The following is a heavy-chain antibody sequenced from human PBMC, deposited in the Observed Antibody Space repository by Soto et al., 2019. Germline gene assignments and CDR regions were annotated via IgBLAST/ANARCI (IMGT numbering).Heavy chain of an antibody. J-gene: IGHJ6*03. V-gene: IGHV3-15*01. CDR2: IKSKTDGGTT. CDR3: TTDGKFCSSTSCPTSDYYYYMDV. D-gene: IGHD2-2*01. CDR1: GFTFSNAW. Sequence: EVQLVESGGGLVKPGGSLRLSCAASGFTFSNAWMSWVRQAPGKGLEWVGRIKSKTDGGTTDYAAPVKGRFTISRDDSKNTLYLQMNSLKTEDTAVYYCTTDGKFCSSTSCPTSDYYYYMDVWGKGTTVTVSS.